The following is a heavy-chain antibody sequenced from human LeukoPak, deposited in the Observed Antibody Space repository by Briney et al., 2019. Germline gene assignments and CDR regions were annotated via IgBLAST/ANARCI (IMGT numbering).Heavy chain of an antibody. V-gene: IGHV6-1*01. CDR3: ARGRASAIDV. D-gene: IGHD6-25*01. CDR2: TYYTSKWNT. Sequence: SQTLSLTCDISGCSISTSGVAWNWVRQSPSRGLEWLGRTYYTSKWNTDYAVSVKSRIVVNPDTSKNQFSLQLNSVTSEDTAVNYCARGRASAIDVWGQGTMVTVSS. J-gene: IGHJ3*01. CDR1: GCSISTSGVA.